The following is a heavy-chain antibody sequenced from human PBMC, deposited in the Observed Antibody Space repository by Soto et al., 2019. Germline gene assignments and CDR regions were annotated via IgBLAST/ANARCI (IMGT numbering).Heavy chain of an antibody. CDR3: ARGGSYSSGWYVRARGVYYYYGMDV. D-gene: IGHD6-19*01. V-gene: IGHV4-34*01. CDR2: INHSGST. J-gene: IGHJ6*02. Sequence: QVQLQQWGAGLLKPSETLSLTCAVYGGSFSGYYWSWIRQPPGKGLEWIGEINHSGSTNYNPSLKSRVTISVDTSKNQFSLKLSSVTAADTAVYYCARGGSYSSGWYVRARGVYYYYGMDVWGQGTTVTVSS. CDR1: GGSFSGYY.